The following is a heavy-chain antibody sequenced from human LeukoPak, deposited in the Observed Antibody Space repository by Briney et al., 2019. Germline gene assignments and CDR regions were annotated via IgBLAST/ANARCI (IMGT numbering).Heavy chain of an antibody. Sequence: KPSETLSLTCTVSGVSISGSIYYWGWIRQPRGKGLEWIATMHYSGSTYYNPSLKSRVTISVDTSKNQVSLKLTSVIAADTAVYYCATYKRGIPHEYWGQGTLVTVSS. CDR3: ATYKRGIPHEY. CDR1: GVSISGSIYY. V-gene: IGHV4-39*01. J-gene: IGHJ4*02. D-gene: IGHD1-1*01. CDR2: MHYSGST.